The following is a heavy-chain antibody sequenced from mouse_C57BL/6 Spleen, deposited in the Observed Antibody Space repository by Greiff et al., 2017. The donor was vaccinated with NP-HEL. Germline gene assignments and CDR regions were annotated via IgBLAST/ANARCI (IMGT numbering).Heavy chain of an antibody. CDR1: GFTFSDYG. Sequence: EVHLVESGGGLVKPGGSLKLSCAASGFTFSDYGMHWVRQAPEKGLEWVAYISSGSSTIYYADTVKGRFTISRDNAKNTLFLQMTSLRSDDTAMYYCARGDYGSKYYAMDYWGQRTSVTVSS. CDR2: ISSGSSTI. D-gene: IGHD1-1*01. V-gene: IGHV5-17*01. CDR3: ARGDYGSKYYAMDY. J-gene: IGHJ4*01.